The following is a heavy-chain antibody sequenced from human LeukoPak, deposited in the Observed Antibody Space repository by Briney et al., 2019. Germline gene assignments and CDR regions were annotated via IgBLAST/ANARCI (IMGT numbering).Heavy chain of an antibody. V-gene: IGHV4-34*01. CDR3: ARFLHGAKRAFDY. D-gene: IGHD4/OR15-4a*01. J-gene: IGHJ4*02. CDR1: GGSFSGYY. Sequence: SETLSLTCAVYGGSFSGYYWSWIRQPPGKGLEWIGEINHSGSTNYNPSLKSRVTISVDTSKNQFSLKLSSVTAADTAVYYCARFLHGAKRAFDYWGQGTLVTVSS. CDR2: INHSGST.